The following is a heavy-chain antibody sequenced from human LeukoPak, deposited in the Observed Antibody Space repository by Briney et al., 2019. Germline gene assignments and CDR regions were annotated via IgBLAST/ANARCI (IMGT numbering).Heavy chain of an antibody. V-gene: IGHV3-48*03. CDR3: ARDGTVAY. J-gene: IGHJ1*01. D-gene: IGHD4-23*01. CDR2: IGNSDTIT. Sequence: PGGSLRLSCAASGFTFSNYEMNWVRQAPGKGLEWISYIGNSDTITYYADSVKGRFTISRDNAKNSLYLQMNSLRAEDTAVYCCARDGTVAYWGQGTLVTVSP. CDR1: GFTFSNYE.